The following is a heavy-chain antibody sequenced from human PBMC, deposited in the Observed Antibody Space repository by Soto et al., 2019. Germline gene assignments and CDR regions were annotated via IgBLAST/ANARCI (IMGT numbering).Heavy chain of an antibody. CDR1: GGSISSSSYY. V-gene: IGHV4-39*01. D-gene: IGHD2-8*01. Sequence: PSETLSLTCTVSGGSISSSSYYWGWIRQPPGKGLEWIGSIYYSGSTYYNPSLKSRVTISVDTSKNQSSLKLSSVTAADTAVYYCARGGLGYCTNGVCYMPDYYGMDVWGQGTTVTVSS. CDR2: IYYSGST. J-gene: IGHJ6*02. CDR3: ARGGLGYCTNGVCYMPDYYGMDV.